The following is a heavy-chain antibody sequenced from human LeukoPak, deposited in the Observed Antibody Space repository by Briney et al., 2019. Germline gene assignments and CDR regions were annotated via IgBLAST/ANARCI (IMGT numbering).Heavy chain of an antibody. V-gene: IGHV1-8*01. Sequence: ASVKVSCKASGYTFTSYDINWVRQATGQGLEWMGWMNPNTGNTGYAQKFQGRVTMTTDTSISTAYMELSSLRSDDTAVYYCARKFLGSRGYYFDSWGQGTLVTVSS. CDR2: MNPNTGNT. J-gene: IGHJ4*02. CDR1: GYTFTSYD. D-gene: IGHD3-10*01. CDR3: ARKFLGSRGYYFDS.